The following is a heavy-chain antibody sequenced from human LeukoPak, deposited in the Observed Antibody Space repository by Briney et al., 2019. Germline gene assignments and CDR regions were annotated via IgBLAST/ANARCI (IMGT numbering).Heavy chain of an antibody. V-gene: IGHV3-23*01. CDR3: ASTGYDFWSGYYHDAFDI. J-gene: IGHJ3*02. CDR2: ISGSGGGT. CDR1: GFTFSSYG. D-gene: IGHD3-3*01. Sequence: PGGSLRLSCAASGFTFSSYGMSWVRQAPGKGLEWVSAISGSGGGTYYADSVKGRFTVSRDNSKNTLYLQMNSLRAEDTAVYYCASTGYDFWSGYYHDAFDIWGQGTMVTVSS.